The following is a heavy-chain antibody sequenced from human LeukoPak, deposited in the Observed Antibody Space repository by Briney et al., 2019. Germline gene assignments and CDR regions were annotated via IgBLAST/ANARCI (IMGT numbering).Heavy chain of an antibody. Sequence: ASVKVSCKASGYTFTSYYMHWVRQAPGQGPEWMGIINPSGGSTSYAQKFQGRVSMTRDTSTSTVYMELSSLRSEDTAVYYCARVSVVVVTQPYYFDYWGQGTLVTVSS. J-gene: IGHJ4*02. CDR3: ARVSVVVVTQPYYFDY. V-gene: IGHV1-46*01. CDR1: GYTFTSYY. CDR2: INPSGGST. D-gene: IGHD2-21*02.